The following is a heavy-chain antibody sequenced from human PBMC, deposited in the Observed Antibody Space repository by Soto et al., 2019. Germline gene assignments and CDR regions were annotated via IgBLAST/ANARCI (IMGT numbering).Heavy chain of an antibody. CDR2: INHSGST. Sequence: QVQLQQWGAGLLKPSETLSLTCAVYGGSFSGYYWSWIRQPPGKGLEWIGEINHSGSTNYTPSLKSRVTISVDTSKNQFSLKLSSVTAADTAVYYCAREEMATENRGGWFDPWGQGTLVTVSS. CDR3: AREEMATENRGGWFDP. D-gene: IGHD5-12*01. J-gene: IGHJ5*02. CDR1: GGSFSGYY. V-gene: IGHV4-34*01.